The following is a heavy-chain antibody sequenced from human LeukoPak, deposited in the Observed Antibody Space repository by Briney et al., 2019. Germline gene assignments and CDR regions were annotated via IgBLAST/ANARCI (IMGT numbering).Heavy chain of an antibody. D-gene: IGHD3-3*01. CDR3: ARHVDYDFWSGYPDYYFDY. J-gene: IGHJ4*02. Sequence: SETLSLTCTVSGGSISSYYWSWIRQPPGKGLEWIGYIYYSGSTNYNPSLKSRVTISVDTSKNQFSLKLSSVTAADTAVYYCARHVDYDFWSGYPDYYFDYWGQGTLVTVSS. CDR1: GGSISSYY. CDR2: IYYSGST. V-gene: IGHV4-59*08.